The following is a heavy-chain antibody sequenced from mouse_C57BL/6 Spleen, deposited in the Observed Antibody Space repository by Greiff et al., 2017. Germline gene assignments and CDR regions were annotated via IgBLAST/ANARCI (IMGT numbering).Heavy chain of an antibody. CDR1: GYTFTDYN. D-gene: IGHD3-2*02. CDR2: INPNNGGT. J-gene: IGHJ4*01. Sequence: DVKLQESGPELVKPGASVKIPCKASGYTFTDYNMDWVKQSHGKSLEWIGVINPNNGGTIYNQKFKGKATLTVDKSSSTAYLELRSLTSEDTAVYYCARQLSLRGAMDYWGQGTSVTVSS. CDR3: ARQLSLRGAMDY. V-gene: IGHV1-18*01.